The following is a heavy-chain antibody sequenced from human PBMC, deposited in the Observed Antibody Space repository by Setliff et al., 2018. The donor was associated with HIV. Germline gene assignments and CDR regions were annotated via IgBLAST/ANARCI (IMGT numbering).Heavy chain of an antibody. Sequence: KTSETLSLTCTVSGGSISSGDYYWSWIRQPAGKGLEWIGRIYTSGSTNYNPSLKSRVTISVDTSKNQFSQSLRSVTAADTAVYYCARVSCSSWYSIPRYYYYSMDVWGNGTTVTVSS. CDR1: GGSISSGDYY. CDR3: ARVSCSSWYSIPRYYYYSMDV. J-gene: IGHJ6*03. V-gene: IGHV4-61*02. CDR2: IYTSGST. D-gene: IGHD6-13*01.